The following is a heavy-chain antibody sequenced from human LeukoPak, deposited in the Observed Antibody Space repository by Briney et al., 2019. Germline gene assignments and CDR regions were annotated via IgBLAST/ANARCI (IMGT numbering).Heavy chain of an antibody. Sequence: SETLSLTCTVSGGSISSYYWSWIRQPAGKGLEWIGRIYTSGSTNYNPSLKSRVTMSVDTSKNQFSLKLSSVTAADTAVYYCARDRVLLGGYRSFDPWGQGTLVTVSS. J-gene: IGHJ5*02. CDR2: IYTSGST. CDR3: ARDRVLLGGYRSFDP. V-gene: IGHV4-4*07. D-gene: IGHD3-22*01. CDR1: GGSISSYY.